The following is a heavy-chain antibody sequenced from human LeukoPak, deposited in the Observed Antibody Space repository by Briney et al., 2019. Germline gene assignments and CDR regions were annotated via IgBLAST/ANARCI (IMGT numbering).Heavy chain of an antibody. CDR2: IYYSGST. CDR3: ARDVYGSSWGYNWFDP. D-gene: IGHD6-13*01. CDR1: GGSISSSSYY. Sequence: PSETLSLTCTVSGGSISSSSYYWGWIRQPPGKGLEWIGSIYYSGSTYYHPSLKSRVTISVDTSKNQFPLNLSSVTAADTAVYYCARDVYGSSWGYNWFDPWGQGALVTVSS. V-gene: IGHV4-39*06. J-gene: IGHJ5*02.